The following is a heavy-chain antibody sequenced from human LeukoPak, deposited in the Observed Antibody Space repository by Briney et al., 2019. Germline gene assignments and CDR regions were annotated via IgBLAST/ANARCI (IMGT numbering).Heavy chain of an antibody. CDR2: FHNSGTS. V-gene: IGHV4-59*01. Sequence: PSETLSLTCTVSDDSISDYYRGWIRQPPGKGLEWIGYFHNSGTSTYNPSLRSRVTISADTSKNQFSLKLNSLTTADTAVYYCTRGAGWLIDYWGQGILVTVSS. D-gene: IGHD3-16*01. CDR1: DDSISDYY. J-gene: IGHJ4*02. CDR3: TRGAGWLIDY.